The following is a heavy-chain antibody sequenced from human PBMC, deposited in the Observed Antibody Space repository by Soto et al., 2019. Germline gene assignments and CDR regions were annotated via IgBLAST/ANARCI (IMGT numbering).Heavy chain of an antibody. CDR2: VNPNTGVT. V-gene: IGHV1-2*02. CDR3: TTLRLDP. J-gene: IGHJ5*02. Sequence: ASVKVSCKASGYTFTALYMNWVRQAPGQGLEWMGWVNPNTGVTRYAQKFQGRVTMTRDTSINTAYMELSGLTSDDTAVYYCTTLRLDPWGQGTLVTVSS. D-gene: IGHD3-9*01. CDR1: GYTFTALY.